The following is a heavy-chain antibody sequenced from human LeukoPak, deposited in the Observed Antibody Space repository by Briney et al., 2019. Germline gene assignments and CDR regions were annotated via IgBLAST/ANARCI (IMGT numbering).Heavy chain of an antibody. CDR1: GFPFSKAW. J-gene: IGHJ4*02. V-gene: IGHV3-15*01. CDR3: TSDRGIAARPLFDL. CDR2: FKSKTDGGAT. D-gene: IGHD6-6*01. Sequence: GGSLRLSCAGSGFPFSKAWMSWVRQAPGEGLEWLGRFKSKTDGGATDYDAPVKGRFSLSRDDSKNTLYLQMNSLKIEDTAVYYCTSDRGIAARPLFDLWGQGTLVTVSS.